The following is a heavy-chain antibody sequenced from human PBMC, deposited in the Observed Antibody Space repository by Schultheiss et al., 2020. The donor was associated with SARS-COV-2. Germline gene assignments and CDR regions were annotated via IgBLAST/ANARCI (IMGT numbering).Heavy chain of an antibody. CDR2: IRSKANSYAT. Sequence: GGSLRLSCAASGFTFSGSAMHWVRQASGKGLEWVGRIRSKANSYATAYAASVKGRFTISRDDSKNTAYLQMNSLKTEDTAVYYCTRPHHRYCSGGSCDDAVDIWGQGTMVTVSS. CDR1: GFTFSGSA. D-gene: IGHD2-15*01. J-gene: IGHJ3*02. V-gene: IGHV3-73*01. CDR3: TRPHHRYCSGGSCDDAVDI.